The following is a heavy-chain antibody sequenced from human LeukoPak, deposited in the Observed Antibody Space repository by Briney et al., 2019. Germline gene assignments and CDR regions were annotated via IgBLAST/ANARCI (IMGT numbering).Heavy chain of an antibody. CDR1: GGTFSSYA. CDR2: INAGNGNT. V-gene: IGHV1-3*01. D-gene: IGHD6-13*01. Sequence: ASVKVSCKASGGTFSSYAISWVRQAPGQRLEWMGWINAGNGNTKYSQKFQGRVTITRDTSASTAYMELSSLRSEDTAVYYCARDPDSSWYYFDYWGQGTLVTVSS. J-gene: IGHJ4*02. CDR3: ARDPDSSWYYFDY.